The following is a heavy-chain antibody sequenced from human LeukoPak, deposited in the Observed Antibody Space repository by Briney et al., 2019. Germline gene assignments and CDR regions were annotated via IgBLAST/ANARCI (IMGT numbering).Heavy chain of an antibody. J-gene: IGHJ4*02. CDR3: AKDKWELHKPFFYDY. Sequence: GGSLRPSCAASGFTFSSYAMSWVRQAPGKGLEWVSAISGSGGSTYYADSVKGRFTISRDNSKNTLYLQMNSLRAEDTAVYYCAKDKWELHKPFFYDYWGQGTLVTVSS. CDR2: ISGSGGST. CDR1: GFTFSSYA. D-gene: IGHD1-26*01. V-gene: IGHV3-23*01.